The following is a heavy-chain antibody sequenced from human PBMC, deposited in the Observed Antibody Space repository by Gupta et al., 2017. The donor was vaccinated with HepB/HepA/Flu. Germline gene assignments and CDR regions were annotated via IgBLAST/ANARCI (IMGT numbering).Heavy chain of an antibody. CDR1: GFPFSSYS. Sequence: EVQLVESGGGLVKPGGSLRLSCAASGFPFSSYSMNWVRQAPGKGLEWVSSISSSSSYIYYADSVKGRFTISRDNAKNSLYRQMNSLGAEDTVVYYCARDPGVAIFGVVIIHPPDYWGQGTLVTVSS. D-gene: IGHD3-3*01. V-gene: IGHV3-21*01. CDR2: ISSSSSYI. J-gene: IGHJ4*02. CDR3: ARDPGVAIFGVVIIHPPDY.